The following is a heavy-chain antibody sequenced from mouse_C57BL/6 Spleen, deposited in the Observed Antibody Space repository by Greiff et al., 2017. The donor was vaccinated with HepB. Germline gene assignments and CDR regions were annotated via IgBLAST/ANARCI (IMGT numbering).Heavy chain of an antibody. J-gene: IGHJ3*01. V-gene: IGHV1-15*01. D-gene: IGHD1-1*01. CDR3: TLIYYYGSSPAWFAY. Sequence: VHLVESGAELVRPGASVTLSCKASGYTFTDYEMHWVKQTPVHGLEWIGAIDPETGGTAYNQKFKGKAILTADKSSSTADMELRSLTSEDSAVYYCTLIYYYGSSPAWFAYWGQGTLVTVSA. CDR2: IDPETGGT. CDR1: GYTFTDYE.